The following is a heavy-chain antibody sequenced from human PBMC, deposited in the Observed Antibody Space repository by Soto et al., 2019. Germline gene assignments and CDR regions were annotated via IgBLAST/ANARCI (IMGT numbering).Heavy chain of an antibody. D-gene: IGHD3-9*01. J-gene: IGHJ6*02. CDR3: ARDYGYYDILTGYEPPVGNYGMDV. CDR1: GGSISSYY. CDR2: IYYSGST. Sequence: SETLSLTCTVSGGSISSYYWSWIRQPPGKGLEWIGYIYYSGSTNYNPSLKSRVTISVDTSKNQFSLKLSSVTAADTAVYYCARDYGYYDILTGYEPPVGNYGMDVWGQGTTVTVSS. V-gene: IGHV4-59*01.